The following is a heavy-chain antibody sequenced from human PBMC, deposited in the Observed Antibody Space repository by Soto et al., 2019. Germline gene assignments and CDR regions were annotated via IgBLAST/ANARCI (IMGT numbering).Heavy chain of an antibody. CDR3: ARGFIEAAGIAYYYYAMDV. Sequence: SVKVSCKASGGTFSNYAISWVRQAPGRGLEWMGGIIPLFGTANYAQKLQGRVTITADESTSTAYMELSSLRSEDTAVYYCARGFIEAAGIAYYYYAMDVWGQGTTVTFSS. V-gene: IGHV1-69*13. CDR2: IIPLFGTA. D-gene: IGHD6-13*01. J-gene: IGHJ6*01. CDR1: GGTFSNYA.